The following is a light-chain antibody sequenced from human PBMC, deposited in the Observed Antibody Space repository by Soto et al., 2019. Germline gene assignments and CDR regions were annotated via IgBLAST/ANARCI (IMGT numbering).Light chain of an antibody. V-gene: IGLV2-23*02. CDR3: CSYSGSSTFVV. Sequence: QSALTQPASVSGSPGQSITISCTGTSSDVGSYNLVSWYKQHPGKGPKLMIYEDNKRPSGVSNRFSGSKSGNTASLTISGLQAEDEADYYCCSYSGSSTFVVFGGGTKVTVL. CDR2: EDN. J-gene: IGLJ2*01. CDR1: SSDVGSYNL.